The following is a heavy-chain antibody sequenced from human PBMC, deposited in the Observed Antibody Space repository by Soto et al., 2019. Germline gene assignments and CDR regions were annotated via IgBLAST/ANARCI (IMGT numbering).Heavy chain of an antibody. CDR3: PRIFYTSNWEDWYFDL. D-gene: IGHD1-26*01. V-gene: IGHV2-26*01. J-gene: IGHJ2*01. CDR2: MYSNDDK. CDR1: GFSLTNDRMG. Sequence: QVTLKESGPVLVKPTETLTLTCTVSGFSLTNDRMGVSWIRQPPGKALEWLAHMYSNDDKSYSPSLKSRLSISTDPSKSQLVLQMPNMDLVDTATYYCPRIFYTSNWEDWYFDLWGRGTLVTVSS.